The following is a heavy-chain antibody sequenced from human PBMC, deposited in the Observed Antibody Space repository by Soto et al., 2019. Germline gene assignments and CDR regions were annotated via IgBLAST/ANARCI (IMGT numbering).Heavy chain of an antibody. CDR3: ARRGGSSPGYYYYAMDV. CDR2: IYSNGGT. Sequence: PSETLSLTCSVSSDSMNSGGYYWGWIRQHPGKGLEWIGYIYSNGGTYYNPSLKSRVTISVDTSKNQFSLNLTSVTAADTAVYYCARRGGSSPGYYYYAMDVWGQGNTVTVSS. D-gene: IGHD6-6*01. V-gene: IGHV4-31*03. J-gene: IGHJ6*02. CDR1: SDSMNSGGYY.